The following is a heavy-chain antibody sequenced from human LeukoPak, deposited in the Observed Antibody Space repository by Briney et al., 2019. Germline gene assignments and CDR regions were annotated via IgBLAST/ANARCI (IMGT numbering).Heavy chain of an antibody. CDR3: ARDNPPDY. J-gene: IGHJ4*02. CDR1: GFAFSSAW. V-gene: IGHV3-7*03. CDR2: IKQDGSEK. Sequence: GGSLRLSCVASGFAFSSAWVSWGRQAPGKGLEWVANIKQDGSEKAYVESVRGRFTISRDNAKNSLYLQLNSLRAEDTALYYCARDNPPDYWGQGTLVTVSS.